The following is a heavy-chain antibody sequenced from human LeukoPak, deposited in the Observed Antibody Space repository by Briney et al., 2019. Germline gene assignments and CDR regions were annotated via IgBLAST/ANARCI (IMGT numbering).Heavy chain of an antibody. Sequence: GGSLRLSCAASGFTFSSYGMHWVRQAPGKGLEWVANIKQDGSEKYYVDSVKGRFTISRDNAKNSLYLQMNSLRAEDTAVYYCARDLSSTGTYIFDYWGQGTLVTVSS. J-gene: IGHJ4*02. V-gene: IGHV3-7*01. D-gene: IGHD1-7*01. CDR1: GFTFSSYG. CDR3: ARDLSSTGTYIFDY. CDR2: IKQDGSEK.